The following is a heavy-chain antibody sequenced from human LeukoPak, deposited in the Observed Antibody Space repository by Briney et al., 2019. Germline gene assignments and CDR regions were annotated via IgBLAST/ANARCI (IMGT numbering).Heavy chain of an antibody. V-gene: IGHV3-23*01. CDR3: TTLIAVAGLGNY. J-gene: IGHJ4*02. CDR2: ISDSGGSA. CDR1: GFTFNTYA. D-gene: IGHD6-19*01. Sequence: PGGSLRLSCAASGFTFNTYAMSWVRQAPGKGLEWVSAISDSGGSAYYADSVKGRFTISRDNSKNTLYLQMNSLKTEDTAVYYCTTLIAVAGLGNYWGQGTLVTVSS.